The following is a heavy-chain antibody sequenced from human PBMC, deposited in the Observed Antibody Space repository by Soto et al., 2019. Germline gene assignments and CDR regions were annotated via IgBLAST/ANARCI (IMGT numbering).Heavy chain of an antibody. D-gene: IGHD3-22*01. CDR2: ISGSGVST. V-gene: IGHV3-23*01. Sequence: EVQVLESGGGFVQPGGSLRISCAASGFTFSDSAMSWVRQAPGKGLEWVSVISGSGVSTYYADSVRGRFTISRDNSQNTVYLQMNSLRPEDTAVYYCVKRPDCSDSCGYPAWGQGTQVTVSS. CDR1: GFTFSDSA. CDR3: VKRPDCSDSCGYPA. J-gene: IGHJ5*02.